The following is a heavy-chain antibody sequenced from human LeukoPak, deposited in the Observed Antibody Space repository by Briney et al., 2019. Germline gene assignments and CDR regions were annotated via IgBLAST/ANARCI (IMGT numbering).Heavy chain of an antibody. CDR1: GFTFSSYA. J-gene: IGHJ1*01. CDR2: ISYDGSNK. CDR3: ARGGHYYYDSSGYYEYLQH. D-gene: IGHD3-22*01. V-gene: IGHV3-30-3*01. Sequence: GGSLRLSCAASGFTFSSYAMHWVRQAPGKGLEWVAVISYDGSNKYYADSVKGRFTISRDNSKNTLYLQMNSLRAEDTAVYYCARGGHYYYDSSGYYEYLQHWGQGTLVTVSS.